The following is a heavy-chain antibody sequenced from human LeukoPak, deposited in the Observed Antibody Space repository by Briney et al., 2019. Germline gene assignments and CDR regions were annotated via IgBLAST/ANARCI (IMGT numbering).Heavy chain of an antibody. CDR3: SRGSVARFDN. V-gene: IGHV4-59*07. Sequence: SDTLSLTCSVSGASISSYYWSWIRQPPGKTLEWIGYIYYTGSTNYNPSLKSRVTISADTSKSQFYLNVTSVTAADTAVYYCSRGSVARFDNWGQGILVTVSP. CDR2: IYYTGST. D-gene: IGHD6-19*01. J-gene: IGHJ4*02. CDR1: GASISSYY.